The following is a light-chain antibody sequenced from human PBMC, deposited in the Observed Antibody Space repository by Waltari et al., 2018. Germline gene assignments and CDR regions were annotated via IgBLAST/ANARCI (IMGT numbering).Light chain of an antibody. Sequence: DVVMTQSPDSLAVSLGERATINCKSSQILLYTSNNNNYLAWYQQKPGQPPTILIYWASIRESGVPHRFSGSGSGTDFTLTISGLQAEDVASYFCLQYLHTPRTFGQGTKVEIK. V-gene: IGKV4-1*01. J-gene: IGKJ1*01. CDR3: LQYLHTPRT. CDR2: WAS. CDR1: QILLYTSNNNNY.